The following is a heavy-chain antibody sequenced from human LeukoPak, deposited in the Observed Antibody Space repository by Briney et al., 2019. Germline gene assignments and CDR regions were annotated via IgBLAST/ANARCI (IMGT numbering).Heavy chain of an antibody. Sequence: PGRSLRLSCAASGFTFSSYRMNWVRQAPGKGLEWVSYISSSGSPIYYADSVKGRFTISRDNAKNSLYLQMNSLRAEDTAVYYCARDLGDYVGYDAFDIWGQGTMVTVSS. CDR2: ISSSGSPI. CDR1: GFTFSSYR. J-gene: IGHJ3*02. D-gene: IGHD4-17*01. V-gene: IGHV3-48*04. CDR3: ARDLGDYVGYDAFDI.